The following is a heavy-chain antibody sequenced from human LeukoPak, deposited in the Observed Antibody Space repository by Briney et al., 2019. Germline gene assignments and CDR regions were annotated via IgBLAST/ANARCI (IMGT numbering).Heavy chain of an antibody. CDR1: GFTFSSYW. CDR3: AGHYDFWSGSLGWFDP. Sequence: GGSLRLSCAASGFTFSSYWMPWVRQAPGKGLVWVSRINSDGSSTSYADSVKGRFTISRDNAKNTLYLQMNSLRAEDTAVYYCAGHYDFWSGSLGWFDPWGQGTLVTVSS. J-gene: IGHJ5*02. V-gene: IGHV3-74*01. D-gene: IGHD3-3*01. CDR2: INSDGSST.